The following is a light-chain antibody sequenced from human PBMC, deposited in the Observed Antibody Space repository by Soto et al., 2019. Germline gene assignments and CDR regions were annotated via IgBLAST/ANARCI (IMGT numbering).Light chain of an antibody. CDR2: LGS. Sequence: IVMTPSPLSLPVTPGEPASISCRSSQSLLHSNGYNYLDWYLQKPGQSPQLLIYLGSNRASGVPDRFSGSGSGTDFTLEISRVEAEDVGVYYCMQALQTPGFGQGTRLEIK. CDR3: MQALQTPG. J-gene: IGKJ2*01. V-gene: IGKV2-28*01. CDR1: QSLLHSNGYNY.